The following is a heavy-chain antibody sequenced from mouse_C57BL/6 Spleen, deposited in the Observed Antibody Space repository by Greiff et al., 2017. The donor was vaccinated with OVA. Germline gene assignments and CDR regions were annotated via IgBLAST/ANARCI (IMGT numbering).Heavy chain of an antibody. Sequence: VQLQESGAELVRPGTSVKMSCKASGYTFTNYWIGWAKQRPGHGLEWIGDIYPGGGYTNYNEKFKGKATLTADKSSSTAYMQFSSLTSEDSAIYYCARGGYDRGYFDYWGQGTTLTVSS. CDR2: IYPGGGYT. CDR1: GYTFTNYW. V-gene: IGHV1-63*01. D-gene: IGHD2-2*01. J-gene: IGHJ2*01. CDR3: ARGGYDRGYFDY.